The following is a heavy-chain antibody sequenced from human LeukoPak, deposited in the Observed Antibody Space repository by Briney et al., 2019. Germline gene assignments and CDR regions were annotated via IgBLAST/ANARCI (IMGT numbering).Heavy chain of an antibody. CDR2: ISYDGSNK. D-gene: IGHD3-16*02. CDR1: GFTFSSYA. V-gene: IGHV3-30*04. Sequence: GGSLRLSCAASGFTFSSYAMHWVRQAPGKGLEWVAVISYDGSNKYYADSVKGRFTISRDNSKNTLYLQMNSLRAEDTAVYYCARVRGSYRYSMGAFDIWGQGTMVTVSS. J-gene: IGHJ3*02. CDR3: ARVRGSYRYSMGAFDI.